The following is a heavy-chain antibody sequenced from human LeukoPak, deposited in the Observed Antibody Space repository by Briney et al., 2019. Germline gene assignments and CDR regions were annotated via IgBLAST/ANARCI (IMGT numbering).Heavy chain of an antibody. CDR1: GFTFSSYA. CDR3: AKDSSSSLAFDY. V-gene: IGHV3-23*01. Sequence: PGGSLRLSCAASGFTFSSYAMSWVRQAPGKGLEWVSAISGSGGSTFYADSVKGRFTISRDNSKNTLYLQMNSLRAEDTAIYYCAKDSSSSLAFDYWGQGTLVTVSS. CDR2: ISGSGGST. J-gene: IGHJ4*02. D-gene: IGHD6-6*01.